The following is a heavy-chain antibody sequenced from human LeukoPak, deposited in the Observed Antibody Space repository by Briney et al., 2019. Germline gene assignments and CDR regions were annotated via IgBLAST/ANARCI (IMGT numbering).Heavy chain of an antibody. CDR2: ISGSGSGGST. V-gene: IGHV3-23*01. CDR1: GFTFSSSA. CDR3: AKSGYNRFDY. Sequence: GGSLRLSCAASGFTFSSSAMSWVRQAPGKGLEWVSSISGSGSGGSTYYADSVKGRFTISRDNSKNTLYLQTNSLIAEDTAVYYCAKSGYNRFDYWGQGTLVTVSS. J-gene: IGHJ4*02. D-gene: IGHD5-24*01.